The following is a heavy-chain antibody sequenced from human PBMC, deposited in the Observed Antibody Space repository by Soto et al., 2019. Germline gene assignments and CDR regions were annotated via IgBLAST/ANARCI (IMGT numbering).Heavy chain of an antibody. J-gene: IGHJ4*02. CDR2: IIPMLGIA. V-gene: IGHV1-69*02. Sequence: QVQLVQSGAEVKKPGSSVKVSCKASGGTFSSYTFSWVRQAPGQGLEWMGRIIPMLGIANYAQTFQGRVPITADTSTTTAYMALRSLRAEDTAVYYCANRGYSYGFVIYWGQGTLVTVSS. D-gene: IGHD5-18*01. CDR1: GGTFSSYT. CDR3: ANRGYSYGFVIY.